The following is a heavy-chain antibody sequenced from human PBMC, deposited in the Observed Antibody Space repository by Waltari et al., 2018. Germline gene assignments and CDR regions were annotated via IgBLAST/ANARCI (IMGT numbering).Heavy chain of an antibody. J-gene: IGHJ4*01. CDR1: GFSITTYW. CDR2: IYRDGSAT. Sequence: EVQLVESGGGLVQPGGSLRLSCAASGFSITTYWMNWFRQAPGKGLEWVAHIYRDGSATYYTDSVKGRFTISRDNAKNSVSLQLNSLKAEDTAVYFCARSPGGRPSDYWG. V-gene: IGHV3-7*03. D-gene: IGHD3-16*01. CDR3: ARSPGGRPSDY.